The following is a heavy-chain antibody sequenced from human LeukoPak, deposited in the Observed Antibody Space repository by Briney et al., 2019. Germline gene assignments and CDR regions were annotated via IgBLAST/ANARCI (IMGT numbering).Heavy chain of an antibody. D-gene: IGHD3-22*01. J-gene: IGHJ3*02. V-gene: IGHV3-30-3*01. CDR2: ISYDGSNK. CDR1: GFTFSSYA. Sequence: PGRSLRLSCAASGFTFSSYAMHWVRQAPGKGLEWVAVISYDGSNKYYADSVKGRFTISRDNSKNTLYLQMNSLRAEDTAVYYCARVSYDSSGYIDAFDIWGQGTMVTVSS. CDR3: ARVSYDSSGYIDAFDI.